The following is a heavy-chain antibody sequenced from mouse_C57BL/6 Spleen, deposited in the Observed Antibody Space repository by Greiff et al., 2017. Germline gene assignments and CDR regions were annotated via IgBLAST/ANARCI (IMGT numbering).Heavy chain of an antibody. CDR2: INPNNGGT. CDR1: GYTFTDYY. Sequence: VQLKQSGPELVKPGASVKISCKASGYTFTDYYMNWVKQSHGKSLEWIGDINPNNGGTSYNQKFKGKATLTVDKSSSTAYMELRSLTSEDSAVYYCARSAESYYAMDYWGQGTSVTVSS. J-gene: IGHJ4*01. V-gene: IGHV1-26*01. CDR3: ARSAESYYAMDY.